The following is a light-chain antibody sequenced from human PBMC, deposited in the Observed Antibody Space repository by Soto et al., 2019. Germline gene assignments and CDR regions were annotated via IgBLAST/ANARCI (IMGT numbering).Light chain of an antibody. V-gene: IGKV3-20*01. CDR2: GAS. Sequence: EIVLTQSPGTLSLSPGERATLSCRASQSVSSNYLAWYQQKPGQAPRLLIYGASSRATGIPDRFSGSGSGTDVTLTISRLEPEDFAVYYCQQYGSSPGTFGQGTKVEIK. CDR3: QQYGSSPGT. J-gene: IGKJ1*01. CDR1: QSVSSNY.